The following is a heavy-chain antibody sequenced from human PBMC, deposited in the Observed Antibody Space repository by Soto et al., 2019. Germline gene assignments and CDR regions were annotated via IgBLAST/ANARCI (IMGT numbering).Heavy chain of an antibody. Sequence: GSLSLSCAASGFTFSNDWMNWVRQGPGKGLEWVSRIISGGSRVSYADSVKGRFTIARDNAKNTLYLEMHSLTAEDTAVYYCARERTSKGGMDVWGQGTTVTVSS. CDR2: IISGGSRV. CDR3: ARERTSKGGMDV. J-gene: IGHJ6*02. CDR1: GFTFSNDW. V-gene: IGHV3-74*01.